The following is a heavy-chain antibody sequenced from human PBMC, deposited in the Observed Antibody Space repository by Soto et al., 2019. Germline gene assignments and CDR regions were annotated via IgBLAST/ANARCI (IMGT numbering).Heavy chain of an antibody. D-gene: IGHD5-18*01. J-gene: IGHJ6*02. Sequence: QLQLQESGPGLVKPSETLSLTCTVSGGSISSSSYYWGWIRQPPGKGLEWIGSIYYSGSTYYNPSLKSRVTISVDTSKNQFSLKLSSVTAADTAVYYCASSMVTPYYYYGMDVWGQGTTVTVSS. V-gene: IGHV4-39*01. CDR2: IYYSGST. CDR1: GGSISSSSYY. CDR3: ASSMVTPYYYYGMDV.